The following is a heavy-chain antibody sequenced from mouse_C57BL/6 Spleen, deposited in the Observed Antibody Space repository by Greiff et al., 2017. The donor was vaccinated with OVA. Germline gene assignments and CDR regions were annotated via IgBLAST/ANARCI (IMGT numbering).Heavy chain of an antibody. CDR1: GYAFSSYW. D-gene: IGHD1-1*01. CDR3: ARGGVTTVVEDYYYAMDY. Sequence: VQLQQSGAELVKPGASVKISCKASGYAFSSYWMNWVKQRPGKGLEWIGQIYPGDGDTNYNGKFKGKATLTADKSSSTAYMQLSSLTSEDSAVYFCARGGVTTVVEDYYYAMDYWGQGTSVTVSS. J-gene: IGHJ4*01. V-gene: IGHV1-80*01. CDR2: IYPGDGDT.